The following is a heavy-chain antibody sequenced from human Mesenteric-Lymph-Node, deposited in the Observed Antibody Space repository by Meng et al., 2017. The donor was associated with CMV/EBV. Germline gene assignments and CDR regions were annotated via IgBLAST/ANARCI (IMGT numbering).Heavy chain of an antibody. CDR3: ARGSSYDILTGYFDY. D-gene: IGHD3-9*01. Sequence: GQFNEWGQGLLMPSETLSVTCAVYGGSFSGYYWNWIRQSPEKGLEWIGEINHSGSTTYNPSFTSRIIISVDTSTNQISLNMSSVTAADTAVYYCARGSSYDILTGYFDYWGQGALVTVSS. J-gene: IGHJ4*02. V-gene: IGHV4-34*01. CDR2: INHSGST. CDR1: GGSFSGYY.